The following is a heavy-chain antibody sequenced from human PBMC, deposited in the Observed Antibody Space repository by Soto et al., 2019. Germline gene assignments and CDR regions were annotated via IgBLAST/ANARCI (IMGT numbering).Heavy chain of an antibody. J-gene: IGHJ6*02. CDR3: ARDRPALLLTYYGMDV. CDR1: GGTFSSYA. Sequence: QVQLVQSGAEVKKPGSSVKVSCKASGGTFSSYAISWVRQAPGQGLEWMGGIIPIFGTANYAQKFQGRVTVTADESTSTAYMELSSLRSEDTAVYYCARDRPALLLTYYGMDVWGQGTTVTVSS. D-gene: IGHD2-15*01. V-gene: IGHV1-69*01. CDR2: IIPIFGTA.